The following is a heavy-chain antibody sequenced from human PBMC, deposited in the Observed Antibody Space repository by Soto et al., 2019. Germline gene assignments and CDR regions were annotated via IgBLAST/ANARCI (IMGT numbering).Heavy chain of an antibody. CDR3: ARWPDGYYYYGMDG. CDR1: GYTFTSYD. CDR2: MNPNRANT. J-gene: IGHJ6*02. Sequence: QVQLVQSGAEVKKPGASVKVSCKASGYTFTSYDINWVRQATGQGLEWMGWMNPNRANTGYAQKLQGRVTMTRNTSISTTYMKLSSLRSEDTAVYYCARWPDGYYYYGMDGWGQGTTVTVSS. V-gene: IGHV1-8*01.